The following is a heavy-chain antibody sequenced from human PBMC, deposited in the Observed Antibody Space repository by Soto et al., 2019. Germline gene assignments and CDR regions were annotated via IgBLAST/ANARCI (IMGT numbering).Heavy chain of an antibody. CDR2: IYWDDDK. D-gene: IGHD3-9*01. J-gene: IGHJ4*02. Sequence: QITLKASGPTLVKPTQTLTLTCTFSGFSLSTSEVGVGWIRQPPGKALEWLALIYWDDDKRYSPSLKSRLTIAKDTSKNQVVLTMTNMDPMDTATYYCARRFDWYYFDYWGQGTLVTVSS. V-gene: IGHV2-5*02. CDR1: GFSLSTSEVG. CDR3: ARRFDWYYFDY.